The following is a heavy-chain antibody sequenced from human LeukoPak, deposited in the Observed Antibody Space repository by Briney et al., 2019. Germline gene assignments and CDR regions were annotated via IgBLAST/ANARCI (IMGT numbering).Heavy chain of an antibody. Sequence: GGSLRLSCAASGFTFSSYAMHWVGQAPGKGLEWVAVISYDGSNKYYADSVKGRFTISRDNSKNTLYLQMNSLRAEDTAVYYCARGDQWLFQYYFDYWGQGTLVTVSS. CDR2: ISYDGSNK. CDR1: GFTFSSYA. D-gene: IGHD3-22*01. V-gene: IGHV3-30-3*01. J-gene: IGHJ4*02. CDR3: ARGDQWLFQYYFDY.